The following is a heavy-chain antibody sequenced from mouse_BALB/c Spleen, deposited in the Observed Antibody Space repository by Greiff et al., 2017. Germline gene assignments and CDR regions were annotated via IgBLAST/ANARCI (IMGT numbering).Heavy chain of an antibody. CDR1: GYTFTDYN. CDR3: AREGNCYFDV. J-gene: IGHJ1*01. V-gene: IGHV1S29*02. CDR2: IYPYNGGT. Sequence: VHVKQSGPELVKPGASVKISCKASGYTFTDYNMHWVKQSHGKSLEWIGYIYPYNGGTGYNQKFKSKATLTVDNSSSTAYMELRSLTSEDSAVYYCAREGNCYFDVWGAGTTVTVAS.